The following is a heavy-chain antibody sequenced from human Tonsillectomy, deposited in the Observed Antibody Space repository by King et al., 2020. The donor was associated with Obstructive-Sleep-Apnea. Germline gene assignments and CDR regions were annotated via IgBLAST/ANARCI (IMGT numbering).Heavy chain of an antibody. Sequence: VQLQESGPGLVKPSETLSLTCTVSGGSISSYYWSWIRQPAGKGLEWIGRIYTSGSTNYNPSLKSRVTMSVDTSKNQFSLKLSSVTAADTAVYYFARDVVVPAAMMGDWFNPWGQGTLVTVSS. J-gene: IGHJ5*02. V-gene: IGHV4-4*07. CDR2: IYTSGST. D-gene: IGHD2-2*01. CDR1: GGSISSYY. CDR3: ARDVVVPAAMMGDWFNP.